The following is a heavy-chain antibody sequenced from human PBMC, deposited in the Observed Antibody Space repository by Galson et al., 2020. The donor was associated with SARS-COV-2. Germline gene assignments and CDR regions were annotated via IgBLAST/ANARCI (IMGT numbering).Heavy chain of an antibody. CDR1: GYTLTELS. V-gene: IGHV1-24*01. CDR2: FDPEDGET. D-gene: IGHD6-19*01. Sequence: ASVKVSCKVSGYTLTELSMHWVRQAPGKGLEWMGGFDPEDGETIYAQKFQGRVTMTEDTSTDTAYMELSSLRSADTAVYYCATTFAVFGGWHVDYWGQGTLVTVPS. J-gene: IGHJ4*02. CDR3: ATTFAVFGGWHVDY.